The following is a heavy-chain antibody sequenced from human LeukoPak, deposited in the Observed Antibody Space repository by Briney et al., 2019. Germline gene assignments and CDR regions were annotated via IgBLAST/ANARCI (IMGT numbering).Heavy chain of an antibody. Sequence: ASVKVSCKASGYTFTGYYMHWVRQAPGQGLEWMGWINPNSGGTNYAQKFQGRVTMTRDTSISTAYMELSGLRSDDTAVYYCARDMVRGVRISGYWGQGTLVTVSS. CDR2: INPNSGGT. J-gene: IGHJ4*02. V-gene: IGHV1-2*02. CDR1: GYTFTGYY. D-gene: IGHD3-10*01. CDR3: ARDMVRGVRISGY.